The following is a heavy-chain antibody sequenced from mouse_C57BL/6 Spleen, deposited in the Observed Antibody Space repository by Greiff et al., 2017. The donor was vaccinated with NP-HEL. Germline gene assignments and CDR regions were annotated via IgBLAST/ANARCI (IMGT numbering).Heavy chain of an antibody. CDR2: ISYDGSN. V-gene: IGHV3-6*01. J-gene: IGHJ1*03. D-gene: IGHD1-1*01. CDR1: GYSITSGYY. CDR3: ARPHYYGSSYEYFDV. Sequence: EVKLQESGPGLVKPSQSLSLTCSVTGYSITSGYYWNWIRQFPGNKLEWMGYISYDGSNNYNPSLKNRISITRDTSKNQFFLKLNSVTTEDTATYYCARPHYYGSSYEYFDVWGTGTTVTVSS.